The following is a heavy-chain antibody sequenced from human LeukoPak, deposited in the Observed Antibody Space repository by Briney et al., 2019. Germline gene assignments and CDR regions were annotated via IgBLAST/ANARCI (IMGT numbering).Heavy chain of an antibody. CDR2: IYTSGST. V-gene: IGHV4-61*02. Sequence: PSETLSLTCTVSGGSISSGSYYWSWIRQPAGKGLEWIGRIYTSGSTNYNPSLESRVTISVDTSKNQFSLKLSSVTAADTAVYYCAREISSWYSSQWFDPWGQGTLVTVSS. CDR1: GGSISSGSYY. J-gene: IGHJ5*02. CDR3: AREISSWYSSQWFDP. D-gene: IGHD6-13*01.